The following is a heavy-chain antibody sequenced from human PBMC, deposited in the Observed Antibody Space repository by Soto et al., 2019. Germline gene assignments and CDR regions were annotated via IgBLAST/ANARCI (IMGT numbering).Heavy chain of an antibody. V-gene: IGHV4-31*03. D-gene: IGHD1-26*01. CDR3: ARERIPAGGSYCGYDY. CDR1: GGSINIGGYY. Sequence: SETLSLTCTVSGGSINIGGYYWRWIRQHPGKGLEWIGYIYYSGSTYYNPSLKSRVTISVDTSKNQFYMKLSSVNDADTAVYYCARERIPAGGSYCGYDYWGQGTRVTFDS. CDR2: IYYSGST. J-gene: IGHJ4*02.